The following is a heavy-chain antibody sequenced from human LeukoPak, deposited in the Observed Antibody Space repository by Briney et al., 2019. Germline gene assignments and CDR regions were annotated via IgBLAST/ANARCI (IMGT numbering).Heavy chain of an antibody. Sequence: AASAKVSCKASGYTFTSYGISWVRQAPGQGLEWMEWISAYNGNTNYAQKLQGRVTMTTDTSTSTAYMELRSLRSDDTAVYYCARDRRGSYFNSHFDYWGQGTLVTVSS. D-gene: IGHD1-26*01. J-gene: IGHJ4*02. CDR2: ISAYNGNT. CDR3: ARDRRGSYFNSHFDY. CDR1: GYTFTSYG. V-gene: IGHV1-18*01.